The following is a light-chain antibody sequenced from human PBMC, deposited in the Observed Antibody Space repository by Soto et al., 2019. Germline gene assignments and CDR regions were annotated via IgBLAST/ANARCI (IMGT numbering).Light chain of an antibody. Sequence: EIVLTQSPGTLSLSPGERATLSCRASHSVNSNYLAWYQQKPGQGPRLLMYGASSRATGIPDRFSCSGFGTDITLTISRLEPEDFAVYYCQQYDNSPRTCGQGTEVESK. J-gene: IGKJ1*01. CDR3: QQYDNSPRT. CDR1: HSVNSNY. CDR2: GAS. V-gene: IGKV3-20*01.